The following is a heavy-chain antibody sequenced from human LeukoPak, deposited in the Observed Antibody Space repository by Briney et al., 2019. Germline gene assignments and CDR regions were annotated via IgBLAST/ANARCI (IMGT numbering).Heavy chain of an antibody. CDR2: ISCNNGDT. V-gene: IGHV1-18*01. Sequence: ASVKVSCKASGYTFTSNGITWVRQAPGQGLEWVGWISCNNGDTRYPQKLQGRVTVTTDTSTSTVYMGLRGLRSDDTAVYYCARDGGTAGYSSGSDYWGQGTLVTVSS. J-gene: IGHJ4*02. D-gene: IGHD5-18*01. CDR3: ARDGGTAGYSSGSDY. CDR1: GYTFTSNG.